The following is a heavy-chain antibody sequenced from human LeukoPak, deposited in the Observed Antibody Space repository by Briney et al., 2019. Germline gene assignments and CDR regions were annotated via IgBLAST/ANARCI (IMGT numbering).Heavy chain of an antibody. J-gene: IGHJ4*02. CDR1: GGSISSSNW. V-gene: IGHV4-4*02. D-gene: IGHD6-13*01. CDR3: ATYSSSWRHYDY. Sequence: SETLSLTCAVSGGSISSSNWWSWVRQPPGKGLEWIGEIYHSGSTNYNPSLKSRVTISVDKSKNQFSLKLSSVTAADTAVYYCATYSSSWRHYDYWGQGTLVTVSS. CDR2: IYHSGST.